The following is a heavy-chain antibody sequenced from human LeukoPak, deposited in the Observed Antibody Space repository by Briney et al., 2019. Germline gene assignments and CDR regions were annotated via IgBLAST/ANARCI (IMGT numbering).Heavy chain of an antibody. J-gene: IGHJ4*02. D-gene: IGHD3-22*01. CDR2: ISGDGGST. V-gene: IGHV3-43*02. CDR3: AKDSSGYDY. CDR1: GFTLDDYA. Sequence: PGGSLRLSCAASGFTLDDYAMHWVRQAPAKGREEFSRISGDGGSTYYADSVKGRFTISRDNSKNSLYLQMNSLRTEDTALYYCAKDSSGYDYWGQGTLVTVSS.